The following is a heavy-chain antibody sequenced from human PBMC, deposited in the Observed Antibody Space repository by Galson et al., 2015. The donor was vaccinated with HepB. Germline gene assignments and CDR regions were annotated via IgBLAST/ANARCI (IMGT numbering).Heavy chain of an antibody. J-gene: IGHJ3*02. CDR3: TRVGILWLGGSAHPDANDI. Sequence: SLRLSCAASGFTFADFVMNWVRQAPGKGLEWVSFIRSKAYGGTTGYAASVKGRFTISRDDSNSIAYLQMNSLKTEDTAVYYCTRVGILWLGGSAHPDANDIWGQGTMVTVSS. CDR1: GFTFADFV. D-gene: IGHD3-10*01. CDR2: IRSKAYGGTT. V-gene: IGHV3-49*04.